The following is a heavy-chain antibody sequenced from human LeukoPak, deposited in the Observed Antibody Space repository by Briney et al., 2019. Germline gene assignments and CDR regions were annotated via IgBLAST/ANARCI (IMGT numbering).Heavy chain of an antibody. V-gene: IGHV1-69*05. CDR1: GGTFSSYA. Sequence: GASVKVSCKASGGTFSSYAISWVRQAPGQGLEWMGRIIPIFGTANYAQKFQGRVTITTDESTSTAYMELSSLRSEDTAVCYCARAGRWLHGPYYFDYWGQGTLVTVSS. D-gene: IGHD5-24*01. CDR3: ARAGRWLHGPYYFDY. CDR2: IIPIFGTA. J-gene: IGHJ4*02.